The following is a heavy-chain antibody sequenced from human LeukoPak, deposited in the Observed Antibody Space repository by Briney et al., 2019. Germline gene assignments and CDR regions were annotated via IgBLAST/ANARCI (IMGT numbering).Heavy chain of an antibody. D-gene: IGHD2-2*01. J-gene: IGHJ1*01. CDR2: IIPIFGTA. CDR3: VRAPQDIVVVPAPFAEYFQH. CDR1: GGTFSSYA. V-gene: IGHV1-69*13. Sequence: SVKVSCKASGGTFSSYAISWVRQAPGQGLEWMGGIIPIFGTANYAQKFQGRVTITADESTSTAYMELSSLRSEDTAVYYCVRAPQDIVVVPAPFAEYFQHWGQAPWSPSPQ.